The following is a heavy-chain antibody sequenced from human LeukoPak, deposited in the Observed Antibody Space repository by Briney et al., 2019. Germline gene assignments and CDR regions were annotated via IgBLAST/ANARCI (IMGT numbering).Heavy chain of an antibody. CDR1: GGFFSGYY. D-gene: IGHD2-2*01. J-gene: IGHJ4*02. V-gene: IGHV4-34*01. CDR2: INHSGST. CDR3: ARATNDCSRTSRSLYYFDY. Sequence: SETLSLTCAVYGGFFSGYYWSWIRQPPGKGLEWIGEINHSGSTNYNPSLKSRVTISVDTSKNQFSLKLSSVTAADTAVYYCARATNDCSRTSRSLYYFDYWGQGTLVTVSS.